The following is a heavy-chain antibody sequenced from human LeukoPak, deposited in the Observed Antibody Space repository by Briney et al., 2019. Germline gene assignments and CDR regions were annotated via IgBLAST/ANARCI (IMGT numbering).Heavy chain of an antibody. CDR2: IYTGGST. D-gene: IGHD1-14*01. CDR3: VKPQLQGAFDI. CDR1: GFTVSNSY. Sequence: PGGSLRLSCAASGFTVSNSYMSWVRQAPGKGLEWVSIIYTGGSTYYVDSVKGRFTISRDNSKNTLYLQMNSLRAEDTAVYYCVKPQLQGAFDIWGQGTMVKVSS. J-gene: IGHJ3*02. V-gene: IGHV3-53*01.